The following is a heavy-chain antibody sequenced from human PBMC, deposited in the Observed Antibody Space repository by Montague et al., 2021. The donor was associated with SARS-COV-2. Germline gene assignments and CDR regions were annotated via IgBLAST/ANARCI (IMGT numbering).Heavy chain of an antibody. CDR2: IYYSGST. V-gene: IGHV4-59*01. CDR1: GGSISSYY. D-gene: IGHD5-24*01. Sequence: SETLSLTCTVSGGSISSYYWSWIRQPPGKGPEWIGYIYYSGSTNXNPSLKSRVTISVDTSKNQFSLKLSSVTAEDTAVYYCARVFPRWLQFDPYFDYWGQGTLVTVSS. J-gene: IGHJ4*02. CDR3: ARVFPRWLQFDPYFDY.